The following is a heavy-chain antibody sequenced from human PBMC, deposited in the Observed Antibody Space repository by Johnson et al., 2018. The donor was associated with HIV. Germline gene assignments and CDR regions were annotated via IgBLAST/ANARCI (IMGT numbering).Heavy chain of an antibody. CDR1: GFTFSSYA. CDR3: AKDQHGPLVPTVMRDDAFDI. Sequence: VQLVESGGGVVQPGRSLRLSCAASGFTFSSYAMHWVRQAPGKGLEWVAFIWHDGRDVYYADSVKGRFTVSRDNSKNAVYLQRNSLGAGDTAVYYCAKDQHGPLVPTVMRDDAFDIWGQGTMVTVSS. V-gene: IGHV3-33*03. D-gene: IGHD5-12*01. J-gene: IGHJ3*02. CDR2: IWHDGRDV.